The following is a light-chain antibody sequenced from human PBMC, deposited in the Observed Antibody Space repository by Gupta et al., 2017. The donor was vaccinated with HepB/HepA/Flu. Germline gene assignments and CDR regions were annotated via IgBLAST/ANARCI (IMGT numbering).Light chain of an antibody. V-gene: IGKV3-15*01. CDR3: QQYTNWPIT. CDR1: WSVGRN. CDR2: GIS. J-gene: IGKJ5*01. Sequence: EMVMTQSPATLSVSPGETVTLSCRAGWSVGRNYLAWYQQKPGHSPRLLIYGISIRATGTPARFSGSGSGTEFTLTISSLQSEDFAVYYCQQYTNWPITFGQGTRLEIK.